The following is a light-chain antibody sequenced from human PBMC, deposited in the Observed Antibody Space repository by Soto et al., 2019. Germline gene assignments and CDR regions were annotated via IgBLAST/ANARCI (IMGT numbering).Light chain of an antibody. J-gene: IGLJ1*01. CDR2: EGS. CDR3: CSYAGSSTYV. V-gene: IGLV2-23*01. Sequence: LTQPASVSGSPGQSITISCTGTSSDVGSNNLVSWYQQHPGKAPKLMIYEGSKRPSGVSNRFSGSKSGNTASLTISGLQAEDEADYYCCSYAGSSTYVFGTGTKVTVL. CDR1: SSDVGSNNL.